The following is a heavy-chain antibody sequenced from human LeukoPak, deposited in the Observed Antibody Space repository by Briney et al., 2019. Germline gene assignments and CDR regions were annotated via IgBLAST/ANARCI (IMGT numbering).Heavy chain of an antibody. CDR1: GASLTSPTYY. V-gene: IGHV4-61*01. Sequence: SETLSLTCSVSGASLTSPTYYQWSWIRQPPGKGLELIGKIFSSGSANFNPSLKSRVTMSLDTPKNEFSLKLSSVTAEDSAVYYCARFTSGAWYYFDSWGQGTLVTVSS. J-gene: IGHJ4*02. CDR3: ARFTSGAWYYFDS. CDR2: IFSSGSA. D-gene: IGHD2-8*01.